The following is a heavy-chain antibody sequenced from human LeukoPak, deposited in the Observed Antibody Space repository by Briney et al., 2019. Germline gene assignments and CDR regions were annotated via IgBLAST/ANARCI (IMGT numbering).Heavy chain of an antibody. V-gene: IGHV3-30-3*01. CDR1: GFTFSSYA. J-gene: IGHJ4*02. Sequence: GRSLRLSCAASGFTFSSYAMHWVRQAPGKGLEWVAVISYDGSNKYYADSVKGRFTISRDNAKSSLYLQMNSLRAENTAVYYCARDLAARGYFDYWGQGTLVTVSS. D-gene: IGHD6-13*01. CDR3: ARDLAARGYFDY. CDR2: ISYDGSNK.